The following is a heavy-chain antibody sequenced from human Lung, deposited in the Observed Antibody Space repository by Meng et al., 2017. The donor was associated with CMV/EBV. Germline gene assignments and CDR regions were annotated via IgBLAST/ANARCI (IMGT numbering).Heavy chain of an antibody. CDR3: ARQVVPAAKANYYYYYGMDV. Sequence: ESXKISXKGSGYSFTSYWIGWVRQMPGKGLEWMGIIYPGDSDTRYSPSFQGQVTISADKSISTAYLQWSSLKASDTAMYYCARQVVPAAKANYYYYYGMDVWGQGTXVTVSS. J-gene: IGHJ6*02. CDR1: GYSFTSYW. D-gene: IGHD2-2*01. V-gene: IGHV5-51*01. CDR2: IYPGDSDT.